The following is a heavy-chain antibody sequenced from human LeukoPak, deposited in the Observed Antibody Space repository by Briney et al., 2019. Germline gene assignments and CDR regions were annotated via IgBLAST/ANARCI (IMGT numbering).Heavy chain of an antibody. J-gene: IGHJ3*02. CDR1: GGSISSGGYY. CDR2: IYYSGST. Sequence: SQTLSLTCTVSGGSISSGGYYWSWIRQHPGTGLEWIGYIYYSGSTYYIPSLKSRVTISVDTSKNQFSLKLSSVTAADTAVYYCASRPGYYYDSSGYQGRGAFDIWGQGTMVTVSS. CDR3: ASRPGYYYDSSGYQGRGAFDI. D-gene: IGHD3-22*01. V-gene: IGHV4-31*03.